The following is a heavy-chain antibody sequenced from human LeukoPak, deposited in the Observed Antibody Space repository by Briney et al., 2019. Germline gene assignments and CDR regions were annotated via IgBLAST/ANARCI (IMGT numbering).Heavy chain of an antibody. D-gene: IGHD3-10*01. CDR2: IIPILGIA. V-gene: IGHV1-69*04. CDR1: GGTFSSYA. J-gene: IGHJ4*02. CDR3: ARAVRRGFGSGID. Sequence: SVKVSCKASGGTFSSYAISWVRQAPGQGLEWMGRIIPILGIANYAQKFQGRVTITADKSTSTAYMELSSLRSEDTAVYYCARAVRRGFGSGIDWGQGTLVTVSS.